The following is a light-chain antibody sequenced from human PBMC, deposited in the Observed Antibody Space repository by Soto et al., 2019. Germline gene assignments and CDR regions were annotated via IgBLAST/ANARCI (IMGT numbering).Light chain of an antibody. CDR1: RSDVGGYNY. J-gene: IGLJ2*01. V-gene: IGLV2-14*01. CDR2: DVS. CDR3: SSYTSSQGV. Sequence: QSVLPQPASVSGSPGQSITISCTGTRSDVGGYNYVSWYQQHPGKAPKLMIYDVSNRPSGVSNRFSGSKSGNTASLTISGLQAEDEADYYCSSYTSSQGVFGGGTKLTVL.